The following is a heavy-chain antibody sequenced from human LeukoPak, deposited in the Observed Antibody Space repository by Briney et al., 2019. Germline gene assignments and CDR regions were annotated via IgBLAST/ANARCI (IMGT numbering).Heavy chain of an antibody. CDR3: ARDGVYGGNSGDYFDY. D-gene: IGHD4-23*01. Sequence: SLRLSCAASGFTFSSYAMHWVRQAPGKGLEWVAVISYDGSNKYYADSVKGRFTISRDNSKNTLYLQMNSLRAEGTAVYYCARDGVYGGNSGDYFDYWGQGTLVTVSS. J-gene: IGHJ4*02. CDR1: GFTFSSYA. V-gene: IGHV3-30-3*01. CDR2: ISYDGSNK.